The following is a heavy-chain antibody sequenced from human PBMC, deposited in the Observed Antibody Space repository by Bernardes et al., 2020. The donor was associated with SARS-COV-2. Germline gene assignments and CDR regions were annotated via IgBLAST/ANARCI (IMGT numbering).Heavy chain of an antibody. CDR2: IYSGGDT. V-gene: IGHV3-66*01. CDR3: ANTANWNYAFFDY. CDR1: EFTVSSKY. J-gene: IGHJ4*02. Sequence: GGSLRLSCAASEFTVSSKYMSWVRQAPGKGLEWVSVIYSGGDTYYADSVKGRFTISRDNAKNTLYLRMNSLRAEDTAVYYCANTANWNYAFFDYWGQGTLVTVSS. D-gene: IGHD1-7*01.